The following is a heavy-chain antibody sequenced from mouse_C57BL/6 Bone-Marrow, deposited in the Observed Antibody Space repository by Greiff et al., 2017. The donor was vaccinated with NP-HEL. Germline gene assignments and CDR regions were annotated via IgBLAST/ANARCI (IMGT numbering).Heavy chain of an antibody. Sequence: QVQLQQPEAELVRPGSSVKLSCKASGYTFTSYWMDWVKQRPGQGLEWIGNIYPSDSETHYNQKFKDKATLTVDKSSSTAYMQLSSLTSEDSAVYYCARGRRFAYWGQGTLVTVSA. CDR1: GYTFTSYW. CDR2: IYPSDSET. J-gene: IGHJ3*01. CDR3: ARGRRFAY. V-gene: IGHV1-61*01.